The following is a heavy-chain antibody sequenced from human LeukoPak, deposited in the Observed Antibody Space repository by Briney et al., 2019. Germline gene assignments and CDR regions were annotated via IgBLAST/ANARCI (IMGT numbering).Heavy chain of an antibody. V-gene: IGHV4-39*01. D-gene: IGHD2-21*02. J-gene: IGHJ3*02. CDR2: IYYSGST. CDR3: ASLCGGDCYDAFDI. Sequence: SETLSLTCTVSGGSISSSSYYWGWIRQPPGKGLEWIGSIYYSGSTYYNPSLKSRVTISVDTSKNQFSLKLSFVTAADTAVYYCASLCGGDCYDAFDIWGQGTMATVSS. CDR1: GGSISSSSYY.